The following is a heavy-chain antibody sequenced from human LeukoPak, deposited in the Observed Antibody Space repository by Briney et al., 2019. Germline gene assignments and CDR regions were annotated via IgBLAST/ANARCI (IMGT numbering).Heavy chain of an antibody. V-gene: IGHV4-59*08. CDR1: GGSISSYY. J-gene: IGHJ6*02. CDR3: ARYSAYDSYSYYYGMDV. Sequence: PPETLSLTCTVSGGSISSYYWSWIRQPPGKGLEWIGYIYYSGSTNYNPSLKSRVTISVDPSKNQFSLKLSSVTAADTAVYYCARYSAYDSYSYYYGMDVWGQGATVTVSS. CDR2: IYYSGST. D-gene: IGHD5-12*01.